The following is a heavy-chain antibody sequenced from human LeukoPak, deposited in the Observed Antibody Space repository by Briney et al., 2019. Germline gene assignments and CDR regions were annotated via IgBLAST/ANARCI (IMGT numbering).Heavy chain of an antibody. CDR3: ARGIMTTVATFDY. CDR2: IYYSGST. J-gene: IGHJ4*02. D-gene: IGHD4-17*01. Sequence: SETLSLTCTVSGGSLSGYHWSWIRQPPGKGLEWIGFIYYSGSTNYNPSLKSRVTISVGTSKSQFSLKLNAVTAADTAVYFCARGIMTTVATFDYWGQGTLVTVSS. V-gene: IGHV4-59*01. CDR1: GGSLSGYH.